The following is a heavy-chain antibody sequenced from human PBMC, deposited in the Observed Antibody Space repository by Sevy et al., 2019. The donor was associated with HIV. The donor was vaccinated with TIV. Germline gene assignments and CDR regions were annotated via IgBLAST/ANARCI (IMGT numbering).Heavy chain of an antibody. D-gene: IGHD6-25*01. CDR3: AGENAWGRGYA. Sequence: SETLSLTCTVSGGSITSLYWNWIRQPPGKGLEWIANIYYNGHINYNPSLKSRVTLSLDTSKNQFSLRLSSVTAADTAMYYCAGENAWGRGYAWGQGTLVTVAS. J-gene: IGHJ5*02. V-gene: IGHV4-59*08. CDR1: GGSITSLY. CDR2: IYYNGHI.